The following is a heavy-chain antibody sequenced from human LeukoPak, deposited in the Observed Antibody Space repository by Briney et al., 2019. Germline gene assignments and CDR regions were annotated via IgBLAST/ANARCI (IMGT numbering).Heavy chain of an antibody. D-gene: IGHD6-13*01. CDR2: IYYSGST. CDR3: ARRRRRAAAGTGYFDY. Sequence: SETLSLTCTVSGGSISSYYWSWIRQPPGKGLEWIGYIYYSGSTNYNPSLKSRVTISVNTSKNQFSLKLSSVTAADTAVYYCARRRRRAAAGTGYFDYWGQGTLVTVSS. J-gene: IGHJ4*02. V-gene: IGHV4-59*12. CDR1: GGSISSYY.